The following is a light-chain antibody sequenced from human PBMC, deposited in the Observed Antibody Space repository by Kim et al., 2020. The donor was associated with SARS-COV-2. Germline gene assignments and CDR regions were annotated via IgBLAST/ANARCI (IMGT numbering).Light chain of an antibody. CDR2: EAS. Sequence: SVGDRCTITGRASQRISSWLAWYQQKPGKAPKLLIYEASRLQSGVPSRFSGSESGTEFTLTISSLQPDDFATYYCQEYNSYSALTFGGGTKVDIK. V-gene: IGKV1-5*03. CDR1: QRISSW. J-gene: IGKJ4*01. CDR3: QEYNSYSALT.